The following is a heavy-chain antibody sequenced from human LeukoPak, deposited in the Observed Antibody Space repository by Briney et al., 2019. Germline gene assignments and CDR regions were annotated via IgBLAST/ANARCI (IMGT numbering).Heavy chain of an antibody. J-gene: IGHJ4*02. V-gene: IGHV1-69*05. CDR3: ASFYGSGSYVDY. D-gene: IGHD3-10*01. CDR1: GGTFSSYA. Sequence: SVKVSCKASGGTFSSYAISWVRQAPGQGLEWMGGIISIFGTANYAQKFQGRVTITTDESTSTAYRELSRLRSADTAVDYCASFYGSGSYVDYWGQGTLVTVSS. CDR2: IISIFGTA.